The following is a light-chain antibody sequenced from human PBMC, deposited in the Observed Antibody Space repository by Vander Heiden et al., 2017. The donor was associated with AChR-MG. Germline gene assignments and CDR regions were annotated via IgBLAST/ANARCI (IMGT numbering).Light chain of an antibody. J-gene: IGLJ2*01. CDR1: SSDIGDYNY. V-gene: IGLV2-14*03. CDR3: SSYITSSTLVV. CDR2: DVT. Sequence: QSALTQPASVSGSPGQSITIPCTGTSSDIGDYNYVSWYQRLPGKAPKLIIFDVTHRPSGVSNRFSGSKSGNTASLTISGLQAEDEADYYCSSYITSSTLVVFGGGTKLTVL.